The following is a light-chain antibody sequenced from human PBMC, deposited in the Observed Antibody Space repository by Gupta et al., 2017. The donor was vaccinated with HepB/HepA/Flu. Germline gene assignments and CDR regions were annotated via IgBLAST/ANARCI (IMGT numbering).Light chain of an antibody. Sequence: QSALTPPASVSGSPGQSITIPCTGTSSDVGSYNLVSWYQQHPGKAPKLMIYEVSKRPSGVSNRFSGSKSGNTASLTISGLQAEDEADYYCCSYAGSSTNVFGTGTKVTVL. CDR1: SSDVGSYNL. J-gene: IGLJ1*01. V-gene: IGLV2-23*02. CDR2: EVS. CDR3: CSYAGSSTNV.